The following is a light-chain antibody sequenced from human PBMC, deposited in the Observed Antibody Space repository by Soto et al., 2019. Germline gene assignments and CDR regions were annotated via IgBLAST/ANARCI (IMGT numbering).Light chain of an antibody. J-gene: IGLJ1*01. CDR3: QSYDISLSGWV. CDR2: GNS. CDR1: SSNIGAGYD. V-gene: IGLV1-40*01. Sequence: QLVLTQPPSVSGAPGQRVTISCTGSSSNIGAGYDVHWYQQLPGTAPKLLIYGNSNRPSGVPDRFSGSKSGTSASLAITGLQAEDEADYYCQSYDISLSGWVFGTGTKVTVL.